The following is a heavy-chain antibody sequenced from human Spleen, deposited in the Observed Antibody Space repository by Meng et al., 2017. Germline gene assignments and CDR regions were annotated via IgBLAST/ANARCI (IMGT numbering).Heavy chain of an antibody. CDR2: INPKSGDT. CDR3: ARDEDISAAGKLFGDY. J-gene: IGHJ4*02. Sequence: VQRVQSGAEVKKPGSSVKVSCKAAGGTFSSYAISWVRQAPGQGLEWMGRINPKSGDTHYAQKFQARVTMTGDTSISTAYMELSGLRSDDTAMYYCARDEDISAAGKLFGDYWGQGTLVTVSS. CDR1: GGTFSSYA. D-gene: IGHD6-25*01. V-gene: IGHV1-2*06.